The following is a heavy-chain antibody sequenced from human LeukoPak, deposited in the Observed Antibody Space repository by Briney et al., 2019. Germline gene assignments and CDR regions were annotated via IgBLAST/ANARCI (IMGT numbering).Heavy chain of an antibody. D-gene: IGHD3-16*02. CDR3: ALKYRVLGFDY. V-gene: IGHV3-66*01. CDR2: IYSGGST. J-gene: IGHJ4*02. CDR1: GFTVSSNY. Sequence: GGSLRLSCAASGFTVSSNYMSWVRQAPGKGLEWVSVIYSGGSTYYADSVKGRFTISRDNSKNTLYLQMNSLRAEDTAVYYCALKYRVLGFDYWGQGTLVTVSS.